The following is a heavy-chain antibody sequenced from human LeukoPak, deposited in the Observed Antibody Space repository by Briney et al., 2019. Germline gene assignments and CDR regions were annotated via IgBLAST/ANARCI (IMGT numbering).Heavy chain of an antibody. CDR2: IGTAGDT. D-gene: IGHD6-19*01. CDR3: RLSGYRGITVAGTKAPFDY. J-gene: IGHJ4*02. CDR1: GFTFSSYD. V-gene: IGHV3-13*01. Sequence: PGGSLRLSCAASGFTFSSYDMHWVRHATGKGLEWVSAIGTAGDTYYPGPVKGRFTISRENAKNSLYLQMNSLRAEDTAVYYCRLSGYRGITVAGTKAPFDYWGQGTLVTVSS.